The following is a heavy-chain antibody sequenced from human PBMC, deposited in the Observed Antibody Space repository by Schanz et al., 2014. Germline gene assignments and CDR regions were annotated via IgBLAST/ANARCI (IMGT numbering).Heavy chain of an antibody. CDR1: GFTFSTYW. CDR3: ARDKGGYYPFDY. V-gene: IGHV3-7*01. D-gene: IGHD3-3*01. J-gene: IGHJ4*02. Sequence: EVQLVESGGGLVQPGGSLRLSCAASGFTFSTYWMSWVHQDPVKGLEWVANIKPEESERSYVASVKGRFTISRDNAKNSLYLQMNSLRAEDTAVYYCARDKGGYYPFDYWGQGTLVTVSS. CDR2: IKPEESER.